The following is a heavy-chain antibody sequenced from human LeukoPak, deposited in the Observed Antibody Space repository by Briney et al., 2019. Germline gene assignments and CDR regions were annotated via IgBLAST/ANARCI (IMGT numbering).Heavy chain of an antibody. CDR3: ARGNPIVVVPAAADY. CDR2: ISAYNGNT. J-gene: IGHJ4*02. Sequence: ASVKVSCKASGYTFTSYGISWVRQAPGQGLEWMGWISAYNGNTNYAQKLQGRVTMTTDTSTSTAYMELRSLRSDDTAVYYCARGNPIVVVPAAADYWGQGTLVTVSS. V-gene: IGHV1-18*01. D-gene: IGHD2-2*01. CDR1: GYTFTSYG.